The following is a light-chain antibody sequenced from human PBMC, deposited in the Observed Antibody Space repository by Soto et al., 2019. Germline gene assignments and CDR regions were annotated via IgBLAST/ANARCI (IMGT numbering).Light chain of an antibody. V-gene: IGKV1D-8*01. CDR1: QGIRSY. CDR3: QQYYSFPPT. J-gene: IGKJ1*01. Sequence: VIWMTQSPSILSASTGDRVTISCRMSQGIRSYLAWYQQKPGKAPDLLISAASTLQSGVPSRFSGSGSGTDFTLTISGLQSEDFATYYCQQYYSFPPTFGQGTKVEIK. CDR2: AAS.